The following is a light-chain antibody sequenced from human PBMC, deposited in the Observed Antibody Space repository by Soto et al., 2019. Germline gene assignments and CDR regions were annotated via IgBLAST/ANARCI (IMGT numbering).Light chain of an antibody. J-gene: IGKJ3*01. CDR3: HQSYTTRLP. Sequence: DIQMTQSPYSLSASVGDRVTMTCRASENVMNYLNWYQQKSGKAPKLLIYGASSLQGGVPSRFSGTGSETNFSLTIFSGQPVDYAIYECHQSYTTRLPFGPGTRVHF. V-gene: IGKV1-39*01. CDR2: GAS. CDR1: ENVMNY.